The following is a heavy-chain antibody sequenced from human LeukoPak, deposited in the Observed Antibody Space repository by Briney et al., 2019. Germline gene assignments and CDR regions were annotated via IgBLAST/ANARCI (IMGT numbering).Heavy chain of an antibody. J-gene: IGHJ5*02. CDR1: GGSISSYY. Sequence: SETLSLTCTVSGGSISSYYWSWIRQPPGKGLEWIGYIYYSGSTNYNPSLKSRVTISVDTSKNQFSLKLSSVTAADTAVYYCARRFGSSWYSSPNWFDPWGQGTLVTVSS. CDR3: ARRFGSSWYSSPNWFDP. V-gene: IGHV4-59*12. D-gene: IGHD6-13*01. CDR2: IYYSGST.